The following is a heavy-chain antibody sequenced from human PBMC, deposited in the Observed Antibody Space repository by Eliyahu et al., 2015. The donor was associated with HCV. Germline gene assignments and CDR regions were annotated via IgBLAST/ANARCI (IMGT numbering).Heavy chain of an antibody. CDR1: GGTFSSYA. J-gene: IGHJ5*02. CDR2: IIPIFGTA. V-gene: IGHV1-69*01. D-gene: IGHD3-10*01. CDR3: ARDRNYYGSGSYFSEVGWFDP. Sequence: QVQLVQSGAEVKKPGSSVKVSCKASGGTFSSYAISWVRXAPGQGLEWMGGIIPIFGTANYAQKFQGRVTITADESTSTAYMELSSLRSEDTAVYYCARDRNYYGSGSYFSEVGWFDPWGQGTLVTVSS.